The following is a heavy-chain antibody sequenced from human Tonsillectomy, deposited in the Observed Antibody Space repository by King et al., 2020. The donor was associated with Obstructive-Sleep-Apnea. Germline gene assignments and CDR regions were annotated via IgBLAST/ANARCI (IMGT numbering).Heavy chain of an antibody. Sequence: VQLVESGGGVVQPGRSLRLSCAASGFTFSSYAMHWVRQAPGKGLEWVAVISYDGSNKYYADSVKGRFTIPRDHSKNTLYLQMNSRRAEDTAVYYCARYVVREYPPLLRDYWGQGTLVTVSS. D-gene: IGHD3-10*01. CDR3: ARYVVREYPPLLRDY. V-gene: IGHV3-30-3*01. CDR2: ISYDGSNK. CDR1: GFTFSSYA. J-gene: IGHJ4*02.